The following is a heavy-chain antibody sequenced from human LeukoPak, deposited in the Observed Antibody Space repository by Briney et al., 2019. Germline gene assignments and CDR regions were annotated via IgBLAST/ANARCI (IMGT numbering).Heavy chain of an antibody. CDR2: ISSSGSTI. J-gene: IGHJ6*03. Sequence: GGSLRLSCAASGFTFSSYSMNWVRQAPGKGLEWVSYISSSGSTIYYADSVKGRLTISRDNSKNTLYLQMNSLRAEDTAVYYCAKVSGGSLAGSHNYYYYYMDVWGKGTTVTVSS. D-gene: IGHD3-10*01. CDR1: GFTFSSYS. V-gene: IGHV3-48*01. CDR3: AKVSGGSLAGSHNYYYYYMDV.